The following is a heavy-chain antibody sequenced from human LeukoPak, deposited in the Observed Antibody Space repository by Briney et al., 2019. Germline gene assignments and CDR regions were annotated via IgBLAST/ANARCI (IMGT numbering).Heavy chain of an antibody. Sequence: PGRSLRLSCAASGFTFSNYGMPWVRQAPGKGLEWVALIWYDGSNKYYADSVKGRFTISRDNSKNTLYVEMTSLRAEDTAVYYCVRDGAYYYGSGSSYNGLDYWGQGTLVSVSS. CDR2: IWYDGSNK. V-gene: IGHV3-33*01. CDR1: GFTFSNYG. D-gene: IGHD3-10*01. J-gene: IGHJ4*02. CDR3: VRDGAYYYGSGSSYNGLDY.